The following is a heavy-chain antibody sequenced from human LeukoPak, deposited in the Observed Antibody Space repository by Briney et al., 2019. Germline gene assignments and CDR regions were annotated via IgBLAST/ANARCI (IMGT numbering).Heavy chain of an antibody. CDR3: ARDLSSTPHWELDY. CDR2: ITPDSGDT. V-gene: IGHV1-2*06. D-gene: IGHD1-26*01. J-gene: IGHJ4*02. Sequence: GSVKVSCKASGYTFTAYHLHWVRQALGKGLEWMGRITPDSGDTNYAQQFQGRVTMTRDTSITTVYMELSSLTSDDTAVYYCARDLSSTPHWELDYWGQGTLVTVSS. CDR1: GYTFTAYH.